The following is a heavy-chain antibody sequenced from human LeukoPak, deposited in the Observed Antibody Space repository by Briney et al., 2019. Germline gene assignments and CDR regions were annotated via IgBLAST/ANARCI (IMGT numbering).Heavy chain of an antibody. Sequence: AGGSLRLSCAASGFTFTDFWMHWVRQTPGKGLEWVSRISTNGRSTSYADSVKGRFTISRDNAKSTLYLQMNSLRAEDTAVYYCTRDVIRRGQGTLVTVPP. D-gene: IGHD3-16*02. V-gene: IGHV3-74*01. J-gene: IGHJ4*02. CDR2: ISTNGRST. CDR3: TRDVIR. CDR1: GFTFTDFW.